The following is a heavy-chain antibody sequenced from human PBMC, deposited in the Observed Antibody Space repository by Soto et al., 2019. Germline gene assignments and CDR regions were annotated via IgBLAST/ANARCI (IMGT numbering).Heavy chain of an antibody. V-gene: IGHV3-48*01. CDR2: ISSSSSTI. D-gene: IGHD3-3*01. Sequence: GGSLRLSCAASGFTFSSYSMNWVRQAPGKGLEWVSYISSSSSTIYYADSVKGRFTISRDNAKNSLYLQMNSLRAEDTAVYYCARDGTIFGVVIMVGADAFDIWGQGTMVTVSS. CDR3: ARDGTIFGVVIMVGADAFDI. J-gene: IGHJ3*02. CDR1: GFTFSSYS.